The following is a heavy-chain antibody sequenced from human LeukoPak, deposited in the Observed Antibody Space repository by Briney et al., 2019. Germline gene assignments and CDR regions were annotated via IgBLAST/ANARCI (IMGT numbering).Heavy chain of an antibody. CDR1: GFTFSSYA. V-gene: IGHV3-23*01. CDR2: ISGSGGST. J-gene: IGHJ6*03. CDR3: AKDPRGSGSYYDHPYYMDV. D-gene: IGHD3-10*01. Sequence: GGSLRLSCAASGFTFSSYAMSWVRQAPGKGLEWVSAISGSGGSTYYADSVKGRFTISRDNSKNTLYLQMNSLRAEDTAVYYCAKDPRGSGSYYDHPYYMDVWGKGTTVTVSS.